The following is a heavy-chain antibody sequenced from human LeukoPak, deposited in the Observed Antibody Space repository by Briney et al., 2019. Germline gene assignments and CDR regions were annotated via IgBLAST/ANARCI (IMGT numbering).Heavy chain of an antibody. V-gene: IGHV3-23*01. CDR2: ISGSGGST. D-gene: IGHD2-21*02. J-gene: IGHJ4*02. CDR3: AKATSYCGGDCQFYFDY. Sequence: GGSLRLSCAASGFTFSSYGMTWVRQAPGKGLEWVSAISGSGGSTHYADSVKGRFTISRDSSKNTLYLQVNSLRADDTAVYYCAKATSYCGGDCQFYFDYWGQGTLVTVSS. CDR1: GFTFSSYG.